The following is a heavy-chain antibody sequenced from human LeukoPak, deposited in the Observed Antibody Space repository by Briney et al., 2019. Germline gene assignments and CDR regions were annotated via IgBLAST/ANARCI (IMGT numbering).Heavy chain of an antibody. CDR3: ARGEQQLANYFDY. J-gene: IGHJ4*02. V-gene: IGHV5-51*01. CDR1: GYSFTSYW. CDR2: IYPGDSDT. D-gene: IGHD6-13*01. Sequence: GESLKISCKGSGYSFTSYWIGWVRPMPGKGLEWMGIIYPGDSDTRYSPSFQGQVTISADKSISTAYLQWSSLKASDTAMYYCARGEQQLANYFDYWGQGTLVTVSS.